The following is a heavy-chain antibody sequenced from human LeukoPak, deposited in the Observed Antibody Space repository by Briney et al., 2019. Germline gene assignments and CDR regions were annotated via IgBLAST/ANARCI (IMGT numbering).Heavy chain of an antibody. CDR3: ARDRRPRMIVVDQPYYYMDV. J-gene: IGHJ6*03. Sequence: SETLSLTCTVSGGSISSSSYYWGWIRQPLGKGLEWIGSIYYSGSTYYNPSLKSRVTISVDTSKNQFSLKLSSVTAADTAVYYCARDRRPRMIVVDQPYYYMDVWGKGTTVTVSS. V-gene: IGHV4-39*02. CDR2: IYYSGST. D-gene: IGHD3-22*01. CDR1: GGSISSSSYY.